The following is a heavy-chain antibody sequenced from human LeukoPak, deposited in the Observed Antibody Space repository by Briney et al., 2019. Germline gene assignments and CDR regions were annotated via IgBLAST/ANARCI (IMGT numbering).Heavy chain of an antibody. Sequence: GESLKISCKGSGNSFTADWLDWVRQMPGKGLEWMGIIYPGDSDTRYRPTFQGQVTISADKSISTAYLQWSSLKASDTALYYCARLQSPPDCGGNGCYQKAFFDYWGQGTLVTVSS. D-gene: IGHD2-21*01. CDR1: GNSFTADW. V-gene: IGHV5-51*01. CDR3: ARLQSPPDCGGNGCYQKAFFDY. J-gene: IGHJ4*02. CDR2: IYPGDSDT.